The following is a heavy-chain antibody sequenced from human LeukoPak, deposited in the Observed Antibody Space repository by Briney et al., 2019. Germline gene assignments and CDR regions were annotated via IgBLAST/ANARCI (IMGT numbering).Heavy chain of an antibody. D-gene: IGHD3-10*01. CDR3: ASSYYYGSGSYYNSDY. J-gene: IGHJ4*02. CDR2: ISSSSSYI. CDR1: GFTFSSYS. Sequence: GGSLKLSCAASGFTFSSYSMNWVRQAPGKGLEWVSSISSSSSYIYYADSVKGRFTISRDNAKNSLYLQMNSLRAEDTAVYYCASSYYYGSGSYYNSDYWGQGTLLTVSS. V-gene: IGHV3-21*01.